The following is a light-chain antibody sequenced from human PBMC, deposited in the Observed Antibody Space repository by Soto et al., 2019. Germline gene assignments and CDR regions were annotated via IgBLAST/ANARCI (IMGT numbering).Light chain of an antibody. Sequence: DIQMTQSPSSLSASVGDRVTITCRTSQSISSYLNWYQHKPGKAPKLVIYAASSLQRGVPSRFSGSGSGTDFTLTISSLQPEDFATYYCQQSYSMPWTFGQGTKVEIK. CDR3: QQSYSMPWT. CDR2: AAS. CDR1: QSISSY. V-gene: IGKV1-39*01. J-gene: IGKJ1*01.